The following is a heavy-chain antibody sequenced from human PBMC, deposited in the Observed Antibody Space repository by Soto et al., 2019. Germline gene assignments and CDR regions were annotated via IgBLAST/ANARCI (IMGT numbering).Heavy chain of an antibody. Sequence: TLSLTCTVSGGSISSGGYYRSWIRQHPGKGLEWIGYIYYSGSTYYNPSLKSRVTISVDTSKNQFSLKLSSVTAADTAVYYCARVSYYYDSSGYYPNAFDIWGQGTMVTVSS. CDR1: GGSISSGGYY. J-gene: IGHJ3*02. CDR2: IYYSGST. CDR3: ARVSYYYDSSGYYPNAFDI. D-gene: IGHD3-22*01. V-gene: IGHV4-31*03.